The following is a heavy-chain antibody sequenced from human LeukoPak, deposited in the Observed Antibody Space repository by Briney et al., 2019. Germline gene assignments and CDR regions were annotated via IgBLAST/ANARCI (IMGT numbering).Heavy chain of an antibody. CDR2: IYGGGSNT. J-gene: IGHJ4*02. CDR3: AKRITEAVGIYFDS. V-gene: IGHV3-23*01. CDR1: GFTFSSYA. Sequence: GGSLRLSCAASGFTFSSYAMTWVRQAPGKGLEWVSTIYGGGSNTFYADSVKGRFTISRDDSKNVQFLQMNSLRPEDTAVYFCAKRITEAVGIYFDSWGPGALVTVSS. D-gene: IGHD6-19*01.